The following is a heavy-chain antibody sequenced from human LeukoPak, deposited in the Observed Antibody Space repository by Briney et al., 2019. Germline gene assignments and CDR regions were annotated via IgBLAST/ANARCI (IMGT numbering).Heavy chain of an antibody. Sequence: ASVKVSCKASGYTFTSYGVGWVRQAPGQGPEWMLWISGYTGNTDFAENFQGRVRMTIDASTSAVYMELRSLTSDDTAVYYCARLRHTYKTQYYYYGMDVWGQGTTVTVSS. V-gene: IGHV1-18*01. D-gene: IGHD3-16*02. CDR2: ISGYTGNT. J-gene: IGHJ6*02. CDR3: ARLRHTYKTQYYYYGMDV. CDR1: GYTFTSYG.